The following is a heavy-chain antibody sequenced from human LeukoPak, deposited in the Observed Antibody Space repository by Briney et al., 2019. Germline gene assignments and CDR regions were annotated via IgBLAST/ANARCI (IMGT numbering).Heavy chain of an antibody. CDR2: IYSGGST. Sequence: GGSLRLSCAASGFTVSSNYMSWVRQAPGKGLEWVSVIYSGGSTYYADSVKGRFTISRDNSKNTLYPQMNSLRAEDTAVYYCARLGSGYDFYYWGQGTLVTVSS. V-gene: IGHV3-66*01. CDR1: GFTVSSNY. D-gene: IGHD5-12*01. J-gene: IGHJ4*02. CDR3: ARLGSGYDFYY.